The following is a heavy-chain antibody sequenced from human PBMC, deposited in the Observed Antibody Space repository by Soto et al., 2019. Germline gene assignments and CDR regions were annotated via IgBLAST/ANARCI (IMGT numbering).Heavy chain of an antibody. V-gene: IGHV3-23*01. CDR1: GFTFSSYA. Sequence: PGGSLRLSCAASGFTFSSYAMSWVRQAPGKGLEWVSAISGSGGSTYYADSVKGRFTISRDNSKNTLYLQMNSLRAEDTAVYYCAKVMEQWLVRRWFDPWGQGTLVTVSS. CDR2: ISGSGGST. D-gene: IGHD6-19*01. CDR3: AKVMEQWLVRRWFDP. J-gene: IGHJ5*02.